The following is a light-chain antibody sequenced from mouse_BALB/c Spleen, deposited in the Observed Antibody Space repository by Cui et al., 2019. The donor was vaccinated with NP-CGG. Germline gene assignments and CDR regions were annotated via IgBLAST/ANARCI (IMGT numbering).Light chain of an antibody. J-gene: IGLJ1*01. CDR1: TGAVTTSNY. CDR2: GTN. Sequence: QAVVTQESALTTSPGDTVTLTCRSSTGAVTTSNYAKWVQEKPNHLFTGLMGGTNNRAPGVPARFSGSLIGGKAALTITGAQTEDEAIYFCALWYSNHWVFGGGTKLTVL. CDR3: ALWYSNHWV. V-gene: IGLV1*01.